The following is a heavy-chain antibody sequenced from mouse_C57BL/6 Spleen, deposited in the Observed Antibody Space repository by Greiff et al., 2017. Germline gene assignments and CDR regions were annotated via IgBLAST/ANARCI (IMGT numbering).Heavy chain of an antibody. V-gene: IGHV2-2*01. D-gene: IGHD2-4*01. CDR1: GFSLTSYG. Sequence: QVQLQQSGPGLVQPSQSLSITCTVSGFSLTSYGVHWVRQSPGKGLEWLGVIWSGGSTDYNAAFISRLSISKDNSKSQVFFKMNSLQADDTAIYYCARERELYDYDGGGYAMDYWGQGTSVTVSS. CDR3: ARERELYDYDGGGYAMDY. CDR2: IWSGGST. J-gene: IGHJ4*01.